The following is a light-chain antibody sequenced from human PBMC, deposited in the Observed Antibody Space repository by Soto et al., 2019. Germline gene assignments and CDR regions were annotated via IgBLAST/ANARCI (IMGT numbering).Light chain of an antibody. V-gene: IGKV1-39*01. CDR2: TAA. J-gene: IGKJ2*01. CDR3: QQSYSTPYT. Sequence: IHMTQSPSSLSASVGDRVTITCRASQRITTYLNWYQQKPGKAPKLLISTAATLKGGVPSRFSGSGSGTDFTLTNTTLQHEDFATYICQQSYSTPYTFGQGTKLEIK. CDR1: QRITTY.